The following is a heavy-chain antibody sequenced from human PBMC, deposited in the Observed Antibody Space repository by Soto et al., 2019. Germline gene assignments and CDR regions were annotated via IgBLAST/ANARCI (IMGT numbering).Heavy chain of an antibody. CDR3: ARADIVVVVRATAPDY. CDR2: TTAYNGDT. J-gene: IGHJ4*02. Sequence: ASVKVSCKTSGYPFSNCGITWVRQAPGQGLEWMGWTTAYNGDTSYAQKFQGRVAMTTDTSTSTAYMELRSLKSDDTAVYFCARADIVVVVRATAPDYWGQGTLVTVSS. CDR1: GYPFSNCG. D-gene: IGHD2-15*01. V-gene: IGHV1-18*01.